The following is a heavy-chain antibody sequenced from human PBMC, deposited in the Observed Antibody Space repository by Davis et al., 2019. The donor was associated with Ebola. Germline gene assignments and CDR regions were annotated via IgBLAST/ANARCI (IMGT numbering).Heavy chain of an antibody. J-gene: IGHJ4*02. Sequence: GESLKISCAASGFTVSSNYMSWVRQAPGKGLEWVSVIYSGGSTYYADSVKGRFTISRDNSKNSLYLQMNSLRADDTAVYFCATVRYDLGQAYWGQGTLVTVSP. CDR1: GFTVSSNY. CDR3: ATVRYDLGQAY. V-gene: IGHV3-53*01. CDR2: IYSGGST. D-gene: IGHD3-16*01.